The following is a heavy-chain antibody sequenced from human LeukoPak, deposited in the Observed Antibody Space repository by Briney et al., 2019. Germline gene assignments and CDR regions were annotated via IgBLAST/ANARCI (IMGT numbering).Heavy chain of an antibody. CDR2: ISYDGSNK. V-gene: IGHV3-30*18. J-gene: IGHJ3*02. CDR3: AKGPVWYGPQDAFDI. Sequence: GGSLRLSCAASGFTFSSYGMHWVRQAPGKGLEWVAVISYDGSNKYYADSVKGRFTISRDNSKNTLYLQMNSLRAEDTAVYYCAKGPVWYGPQDAFDIWGQGTMVTVSS. D-gene: IGHD6-13*01. CDR1: GFTFSSYG.